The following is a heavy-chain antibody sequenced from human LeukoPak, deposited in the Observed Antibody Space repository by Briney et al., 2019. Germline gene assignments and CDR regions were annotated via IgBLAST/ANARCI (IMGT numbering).Heavy chain of an antibody. CDR1: GYTFTGYY. V-gene: IGHV1-2*02. J-gene: IGHJ6*02. D-gene: IGHD5-24*01. CDR3: ARAGDTRWLPTSALDV. CDR2: INPNSGGT. Sequence: ASVKVSCKASGYTFTGYYMHWVRQAPGQGVEWMGWINPNSGGTNYAQKFQGRVTMTRDTSISTAYMELSRLRSDDTAVYYSARAGDTRWLPTSALDVWGQGTTVTVSS.